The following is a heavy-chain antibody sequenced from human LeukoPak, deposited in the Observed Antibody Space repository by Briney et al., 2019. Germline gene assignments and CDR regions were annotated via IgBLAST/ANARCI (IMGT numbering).Heavy chain of an antibody. Sequence: GGSLRLSCAASGFTFSSYSMNWVRQAPGKGLEWVSYISSSSSTIYYADSVKGRFTISRDNAKNSLYLQMNSLRAEDTAVYYCARVWYYDSSGDAFDIWGQGTMVTVSS. CDR3: ARVWYYDSSGDAFDI. CDR1: GFTFSSYS. V-gene: IGHV3-48*01. D-gene: IGHD3-22*01. J-gene: IGHJ3*02. CDR2: ISSSSSTI.